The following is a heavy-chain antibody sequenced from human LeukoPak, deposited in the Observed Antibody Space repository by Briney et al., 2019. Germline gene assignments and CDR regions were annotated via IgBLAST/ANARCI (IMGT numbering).Heavy chain of an antibody. V-gene: IGHV4-39*07. J-gene: IGHJ5*02. D-gene: IGHD2-2*01. CDR1: GGSISSSSYY. CDR3: ASSIVVVPTTLLGWFDP. Sequence: SSETLSLTCTVSGGSISSSSYYWGWIRQPPGKGLEWIGTIFYSGSTYYNPSLKSRVTLSVDTSKNQFSLKLSSVTAADTAMYYCASSIVVVPTTLLGWFDPWGQGTLVTVSS. CDR2: IFYSGST.